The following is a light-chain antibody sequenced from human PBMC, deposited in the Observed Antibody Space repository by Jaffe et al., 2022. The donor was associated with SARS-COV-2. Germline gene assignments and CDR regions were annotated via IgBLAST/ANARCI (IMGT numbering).Light chain of an antibody. CDR1: SSDIGAYDY. Sequence: SALTQPRSVSGSPGQSVTISCTGTSSDIGAYDYVSWYQQHPGKAPKLMIHDVSKRPSGVPDRFSGSKSGKSASLTISGLQAEDEADYYCCSYAGNYTLVFGGGTKATVL. CDR2: DVS. V-gene: IGLV2-11*01. J-gene: IGLJ3*02. CDR3: CSYAGNYTLV.